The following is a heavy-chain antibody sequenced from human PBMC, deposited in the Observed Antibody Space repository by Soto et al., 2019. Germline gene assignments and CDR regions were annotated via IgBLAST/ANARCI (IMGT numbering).Heavy chain of an antibody. D-gene: IGHD2-2*01. Sequence: QVQLVQSGAEVKKPGSSVKVSCKASGDTFSSYAISWVRQAPGQGLEWMGGIIPFFDTANYAQQFQGRVTVTAGESTSTAYMELSSLRSEDTAVYYCARHDCISSSCYYYYYYVMDVWGQGTTVTVSS. CDR2: IIPFFDTA. CDR3: ARHDCISSSCYYYYYYVMDV. J-gene: IGHJ6*02. CDR1: GDTFSSYA. V-gene: IGHV1-69*12.